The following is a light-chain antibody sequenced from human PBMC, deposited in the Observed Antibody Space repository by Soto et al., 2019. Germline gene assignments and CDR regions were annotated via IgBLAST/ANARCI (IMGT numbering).Light chain of an antibody. CDR1: QAVSNY. V-gene: IGKV1-39*01. CDR3: QQTYNTPFT. CDR2: DAS. Sequence: DIQMTQSPSSLSASVGDRVTITCRASQAVSNYLNWYQQKPGKAPKFLIFDASSLQSGVPSRFSGSGSGTDFTLNISGLQPEDFATYYCQQTYNTPFTFGPGTKVDIK. J-gene: IGKJ3*01.